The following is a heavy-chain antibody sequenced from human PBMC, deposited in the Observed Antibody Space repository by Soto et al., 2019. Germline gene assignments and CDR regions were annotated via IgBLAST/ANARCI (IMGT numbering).Heavy chain of an antibody. V-gene: IGHV4-4*02. Sequence: QVQLQESGPGLMRASGSLSLTCAVSAGSISTTNWYVWVRQPPGMGLEWIGEIYHTGTTTYNPSLKSRVTMSVDTSKNQFSLRLSFVTAADTAVYYCATSSGSAYGLDVWGPGATVTISS. D-gene: IGHD3-10*01. CDR1: AGSISTTNW. CDR2: IYHTGTT. J-gene: IGHJ6*02. CDR3: ATSSGSAYGLDV.